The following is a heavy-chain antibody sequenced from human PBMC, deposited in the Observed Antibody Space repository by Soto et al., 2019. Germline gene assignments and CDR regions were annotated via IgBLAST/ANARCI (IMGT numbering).Heavy chain of an antibody. CDR1: GFTFSDYW. CDR2: INSDGSST. V-gene: IGHV3-74*03. Sequence: GGSLRLSCAASGFTFSDYWMHWVRQVPGEGLVWVSRINSDGSSTTYADSVKGRFTISRDNAKNTLYLQMNSLRAEDTAVYYCARDPAPSGWHDYWGQGTLVTVSS. J-gene: IGHJ4*02. CDR3: ARDPAPSGWHDY. D-gene: IGHD6-19*01.